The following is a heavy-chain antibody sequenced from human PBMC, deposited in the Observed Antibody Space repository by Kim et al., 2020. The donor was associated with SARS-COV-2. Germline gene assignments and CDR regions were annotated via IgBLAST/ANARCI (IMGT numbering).Heavy chain of an antibody. V-gene: IGHV3-23*01. CDR1: GFTFAAYA. J-gene: IGHJ2*01. CDR3: AKAGCSCTSCYGGGNYF. Sequence: GGSLRLSCAASGFTFAAYAMSWVRQAPGKGLEWVSGITCSGDSTYYADSVKGRFTISRDNSRNTLYLEMNSPRVEDTAVYYCAKAGCSCTSCYGGGNYF. D-gene: IGHD2-2*01. CDR2: ITCSGDST.